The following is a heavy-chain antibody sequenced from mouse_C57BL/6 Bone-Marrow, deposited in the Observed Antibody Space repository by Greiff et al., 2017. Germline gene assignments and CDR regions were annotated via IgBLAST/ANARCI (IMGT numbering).Heavy chain of an antibody. CDR1: GYTFTSYW. CDR3: ARNYYGSSCSWYVDV. J-gene: IGHJ1*03. V-gene: IGHV1-59*01. D-gene: IGHD1-1*01. Sequence: QVQLQQPGAELVRPGTSVKLSCKASGYTFTSYWMHWVKQRPGQGLEWIGVIDPSDIYTNYNQKFKGKATLTVDTSSSTAYMQLSSLTSEDSAVYYCARNYYGSSCSWYVDVWGTGTTVTVSS. CDR2: IDPSDIYT.